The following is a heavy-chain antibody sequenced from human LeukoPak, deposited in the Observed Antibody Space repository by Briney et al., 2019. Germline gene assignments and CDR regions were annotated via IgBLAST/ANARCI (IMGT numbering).Heavy chain of an antibody. J-gene: IGHJ6*02. Sequence: ASVKVSCKASGYTFTSYGISWVRQAPGQGLEWMGWISAYNGNTNYAQKLQGRVTMTTDTSTSTAYMELRSLRSDDTAVYYCARTPTAMVTPYYYGMDVWGQGTTVTVSS. V-gene: IGHV1-18*01. D-gene: IGHD5-18*01. CDR1: GYTFTSYG. CDR2: ISAYNGNT. CDR3: ARTPTAMVTPYYYGMDV.